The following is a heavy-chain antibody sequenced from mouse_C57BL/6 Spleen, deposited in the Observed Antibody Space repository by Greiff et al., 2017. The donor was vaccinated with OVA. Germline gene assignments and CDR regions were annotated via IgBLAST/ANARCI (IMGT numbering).Heavy chain of an antibody. CDR2: ISSGSSTI. D-gene: IGHD2-4*01. CDR3: ARTYYDYDGRFAY. Sequence: EVKLMESGGGLVKPGGSLKLSCAASGFTFSDYGMHWVRQAPEKGLEWVAYISSGSSTIYYADTVKGRFTISRDNAKNTLFLQMTSLRSEDTAMYHCARTYYDYDGRFAYWGQGTLVTVSA. J-gene: IGHJ3*01. CDR1: GFTFSDYG. V-gene: IGHV5-17*01.